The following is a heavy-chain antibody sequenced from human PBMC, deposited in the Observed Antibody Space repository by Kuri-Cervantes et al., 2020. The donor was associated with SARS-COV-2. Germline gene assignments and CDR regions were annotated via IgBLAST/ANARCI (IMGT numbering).Heavy chain of an antibody. CDR2: ISTSTSTK. J-gene: IGHJ4*02. D-gene: IGHD3-10*01. CDR1: GFTVSSNY. Sequence: LSLTCAASGFTVSSNYMSWVRQAPGKGLEWVSYISTSTSTKYYAGSVKGRFTISRDNSKNTMYLQMNSLRAEDTAVYYCAGTKRGKTYFDYWGQGTLVTVSS. CDR3: AGTKRGKTYFDY. V-gene: IGHV3-48*01.